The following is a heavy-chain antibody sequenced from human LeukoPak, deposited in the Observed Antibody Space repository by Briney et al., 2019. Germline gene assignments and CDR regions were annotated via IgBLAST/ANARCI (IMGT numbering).Heavy chain of an antibody. V-gene: IGHV1-24*01. J-gene: IGHJ4*02. CDR2: FDPEDGET. Sequence: ASVKVSCKVSGYTLTELSMHWVRQAPGKGLEWMGGFDPEDGETIYAQKFQGRVTMTEDTSTDTAYMELSSLRSEDTAVYYCATDRSLTLRCFWSGYWEFDYWGQGTLVTVSS. CDR1: GYTLTELS. D-gene: IGHD3-3*01. CDR3: ATDRSLTLRCFWSGYWEFDY.